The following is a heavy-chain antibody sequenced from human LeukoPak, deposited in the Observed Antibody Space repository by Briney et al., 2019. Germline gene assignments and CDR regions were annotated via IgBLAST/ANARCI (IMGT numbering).Heavy chain of an antibody. CDR3: ARDIIDYGDYGGVWYFDY. V-gene: IGHV3-11*05. CDR2: ISSSSSYT. D-gene: IGHD4-17*01. J-gene: IGHJ4*02. CDR1: GFTFSDYY. Sequence: GGSLRLSCAASGFTFSDYYMSWIRQAPGKGLEWVSYISSSSSYTNYADSVKGRFTIPRDNAKNSLYLQMNSLRAEDTAVYYCARDIIDYGDYGGVWYFDYWGQGTLVTVSS.